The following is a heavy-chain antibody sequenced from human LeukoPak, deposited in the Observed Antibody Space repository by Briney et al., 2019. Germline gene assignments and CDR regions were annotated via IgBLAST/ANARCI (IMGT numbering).Heavy chain of an antibody. D-gene: IGHD3-9*01. CDR3: ARAPSGYFDWLPHSGRYFDY. CDR1: GGTFSSYA. V-gene: IGHV1-69*13. Sequence: GASVKVSCKASGGTFSSYAISWVRQAPGQGLEWMGGIIPIFGTANYAQKFQGRVTITADESTSTAYMELSSLRSEDTAVYYCARAPSGYFDWLPHSGRYFDYWGQGTLVTVSS. CDR2: IIPIFGTA. J-gene: IGHJ4*02.